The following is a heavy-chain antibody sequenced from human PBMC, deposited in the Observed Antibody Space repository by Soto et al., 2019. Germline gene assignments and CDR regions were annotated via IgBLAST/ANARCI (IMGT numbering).Heavy chain of an antibody. J-gene: IGHJ5*02. D-gene: IGHD1-7*01. CDR1: GFTFSSYS. CDR3: AARITGTKGPFDP. V-gene: IGHV3-21*01. Sequence: GGSLRLSCAASGFTFSSYSMNWVRQAPGKGLEWVSSISSSSSYIYYADSVKGRFTISRDNAKNSLYLQMNSLRAEDTAVYYCAARITGTKGPFDPWGQGTLVTVSS. CDR2: ISSSSSYI.